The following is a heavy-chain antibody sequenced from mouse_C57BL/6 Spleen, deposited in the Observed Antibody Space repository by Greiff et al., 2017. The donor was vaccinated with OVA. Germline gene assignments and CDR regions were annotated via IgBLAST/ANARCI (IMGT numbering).Heavy chain of an antibody. D-gene: IGHD1-1*01. J-gene: IGHJ1*03. Sequence: QVQLQQPGAELVKPGASVKLSCKASGYTFTSYWMHWVKQRPGQGLEWIGMIHPNSGSTNYNEKFKSKATLTVDKSSSTAYMQLSSLTSEDSAVYYCARTFYYGSSSWYFDVWGTGTTVTVSS. V-gene: IGHV1-64*01. CDR1: GYTFTSYW. CDR3: ARTFYYGSSSWYFDV. CDR2: IHPNSGST.